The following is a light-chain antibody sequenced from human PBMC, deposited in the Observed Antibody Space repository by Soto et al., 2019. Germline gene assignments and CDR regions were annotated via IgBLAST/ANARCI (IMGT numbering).Light chain of an antibody. CDR1: QTVSSSYY. CDR2: GAS. J-gene: IGKJ2*01. CDR3: QQYVTAPPGYT. V-gene: IGKV3-20*01. Sequence: EVVLPQSPGTLSLSPGERATLSCRTSQTVSSSYYLAWYQQKPGQAPRRLIYGASNRASGVPDRFSSGWSGTDFTLTVRRLDPEGFAGYYGQQYVTAPPGYTFGLGPELRIK.